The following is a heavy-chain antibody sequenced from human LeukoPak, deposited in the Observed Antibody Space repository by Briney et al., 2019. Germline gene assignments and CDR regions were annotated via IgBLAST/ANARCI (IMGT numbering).Heavy chain of an antibody. CDR3: ARGGLSSYHGSTSFDY. D-gene: IGHD3-10*01. V-gene: IGHV4-31*03. CDR2: INHSGRT. J-gene: IGHJ4*02. Sequence: PSQTLSLTCTVSGGSISSGGYYWSWIRQHPGKGLECIGEINHSGRTNYNPSLKSRVTMSIDTSKSQFSLKLSSVTAADTALYYCARGGLSSYHGSTSFDYWGQGTLVTVSS. CDR1: GGSISSGGYY.